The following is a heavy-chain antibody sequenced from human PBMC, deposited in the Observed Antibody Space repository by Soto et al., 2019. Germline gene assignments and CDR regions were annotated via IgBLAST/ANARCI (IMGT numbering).Heavy chain of an antibody. V-gene: IGHV4-59*12. CDR3: ASDIVGATV. D-gene: IGHD1-26*01. Sequence: PSETLSLTCTISGGSITNYYWSWIRQPPGKGLEWIGYVYYSGSTKYNPSLESRVTISVDRSKNQFSLKLSSVTAADTAVYYCASDIVGATVWGQGTQVTVSS. J-gene: IGHJ4*02. CDR1: GGSITNYY. CDR2: VYYSGST.